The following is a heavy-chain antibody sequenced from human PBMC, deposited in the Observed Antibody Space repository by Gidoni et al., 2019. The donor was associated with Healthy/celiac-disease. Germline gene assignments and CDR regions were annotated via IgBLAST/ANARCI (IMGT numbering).Heavy chain of an antibody. J-gene: IGHJ4*02. CDR3: TTDQGADSGYDWGYFDY. D-gene: IGHD5-12*01. V-gene: IGHV3-15*01. Sequence: EVQLVESGGGLVKPGGSLRLSCAASGFTVSKAWMSWVRQAPGKGLELVGRIKSKTDCGTTDYAAPVKGRFTISRDDSKNTLYLQMNSLKTEDTAEYYCTTDQGADSGYDWGYFDYWGQGTLVTVSS. CDR2: IKSKTDCGTT. CDR1: GFTVSKAW.